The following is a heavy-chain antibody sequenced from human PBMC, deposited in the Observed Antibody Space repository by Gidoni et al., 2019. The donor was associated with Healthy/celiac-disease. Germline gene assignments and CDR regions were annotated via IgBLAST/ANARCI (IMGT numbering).Heavy chain of an antibody. J-gene: IGHJ5*02. V-gene: IGHV4-34*01. CDR2: INHSGST. D-gene: IGHD3-3*01. Sequence: QVQLQQWGAGRLKPSEPLSLTCATYGGSFSGYYWSWIRQPPGKGLEWIGEINHSGSTNYNPSLKSRVTISVDTSKNQFSLKLSSVTAADTAVYYCARVRSGLRFLEWLFDPWGQGTLVTVSS. CDR3: ARVRSGLRFLEWLFDP. CDR1: GGSFSGYY.